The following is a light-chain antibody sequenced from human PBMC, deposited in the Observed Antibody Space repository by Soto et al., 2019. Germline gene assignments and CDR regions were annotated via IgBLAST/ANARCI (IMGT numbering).Light chain of an antibody. Sequence: IVLTQSPDTLSLSPGERVTLSCRASQSVRNNYLAWYQQKPGQAPRLLIYETYRRATGIPDRFSGSGSGTDFTLTISSLEPEDFAVYYCQQRSTITFGQGTRLEVK. CDR3: QQRSTIT. V-gene: IGKV3D-20*02. J-gene: IGKJ5*01. CDR2: ETY. CDR1: QSVRNNY.